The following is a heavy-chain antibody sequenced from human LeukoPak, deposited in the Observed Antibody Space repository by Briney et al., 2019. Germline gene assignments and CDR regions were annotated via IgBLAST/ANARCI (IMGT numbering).Heavy chain of an antibody. D-gene: IGHD3-22*01. CDR2: ISGRGGNT. Sequence: GGSLRLSCAASGFIFSSYAMSWVRHSPGKGLEWVSPISGRGGNTYYADSVKGRFTISRDNSKNTLYLQVNSLRAEDTAVYYCAKDLLSDWRYYYDSSGYSCGYWGQGTLVTVSS. V-gene: IGHV3-23*01. CDR3: AKDLLSDWRYYYDSSGYSCGY. CDR1: GFIFSSYA. J-gene: IGHJ4*02.